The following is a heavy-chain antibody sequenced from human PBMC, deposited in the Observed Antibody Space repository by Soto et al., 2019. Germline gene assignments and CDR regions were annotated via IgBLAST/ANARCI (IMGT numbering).Heavy chain of an antibody. CDR1: GDSIPGDEW. CDR3: ATPGFDRIGV. Sequence: QVQLQESGPGLVQPSGTLSLTCAVSGDSIPGDEWWSLVRHPPGTGLEWIVEIHQSGATNYNPSLKSRVTLPTDKSRMQLSRKLSTVTAADRAMYYCATPGFDRIGVWGRGTTVTVSS. J-gene: IGHJ6*04. CDR2: IHQSGAT. V-gene: IGHV4-4*02.